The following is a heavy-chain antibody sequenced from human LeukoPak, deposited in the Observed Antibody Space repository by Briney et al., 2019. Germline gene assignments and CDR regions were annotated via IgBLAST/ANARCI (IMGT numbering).Heavy chain of an antibody. CDR2: INAGNGNT. V-gene: IGHV1-3*03. CDR1: GYTFTSYA. Sequence: ASVTVSCKASGYTFTSYAMHWVRQAPGQRLEWMGWINAGNGNTKYSQEFQGRVTITRDTSASTAYMELSSLRSEDMAVYYCARSDGRSGGFDFDYWGQGTLVTVSS. J-gene: IGHJ4*02. D-gene: IGHD2-15*01. CDR3: ARSDGRSGGFDFDY.